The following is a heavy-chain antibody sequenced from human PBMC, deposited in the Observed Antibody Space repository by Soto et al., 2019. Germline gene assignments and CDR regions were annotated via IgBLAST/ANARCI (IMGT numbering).Heavy chain of an antibody. V-gene: IGHV1-18*04. CDR1: GYPFPNYG. D-gene: IGHD6-19*01. CDR3: ARGWGHTSGDLDY. CDR2: ISVSSGNR. Sequence: QVQLVQSGPEVKKPGASVKVSCKASGYPFPNYGLSWVRQAPGQGLEWMGWISVSSGNREFTQKYQDRLIMTTDTSTRPAYMELRSLTSDDTAVYYCARGWGHTSGDLDYWGQGNLVIVSS. J-gene: IGHJ4*02.